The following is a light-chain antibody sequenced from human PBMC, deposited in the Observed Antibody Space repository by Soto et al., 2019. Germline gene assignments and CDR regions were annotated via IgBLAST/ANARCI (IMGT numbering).Light chain of an antibody. J-gene: IGKJ1*01. Sequence: DIQMTQSPSTVSASVGDRVTITCRASQSISDSLAWYQQKPGKAPKLLIYEASSLKSGVPSRFSGSRSGTEYTLTISSLQPDDFATYYCQQYNGDLTFGQGTKVEIK. CDR1: QSISDS. V-gene: IGKV1-5*03. CDR2: EAS. CDR3: QQYNGDLT.